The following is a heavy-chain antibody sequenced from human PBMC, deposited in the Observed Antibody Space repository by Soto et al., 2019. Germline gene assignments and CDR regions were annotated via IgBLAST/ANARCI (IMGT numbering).Heavy chain of an antibody. CDR2: IYYSGST. D-gene: IGHD3-10*01. J-gene: IGHJ4*02. CDR1: GGSISNYY. Sequence: SEPLSLTCTVSGGSISNYYWRLILQPPGKGLEWIGFIYYSGSTNYNPSLKSRVTISVDTSKNQFSLKLSSVTAADTAVYYCARRRSGPTFFDYWGQGTLVTVSS. CDR3: ARRRSGPTFFDY. V-gene: IGHV4-59*08.